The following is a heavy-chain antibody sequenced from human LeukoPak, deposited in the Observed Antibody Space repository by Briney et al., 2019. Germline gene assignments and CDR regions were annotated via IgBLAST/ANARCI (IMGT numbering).Heavy chain of an antibody. CDR2: ISAYNGNT. J-gene: IGHJ4*02. CDR1: GYTFTSYG. D-gene: IGHD3-22*01. V-gene: IGHV1-18*01. Sequence: ASVKVSCKASGYTFTSYGISWVRQAPGQGLEWMGWISAYNGNTNYAQKLQGRVTMTTDTSTSTAYMELRSLRSDDTAVYYCARDMVPYYDSSGFHQLDYWGQGTLVTVSS. CDR3: ARDMVPYYDSSGFHQLDY.